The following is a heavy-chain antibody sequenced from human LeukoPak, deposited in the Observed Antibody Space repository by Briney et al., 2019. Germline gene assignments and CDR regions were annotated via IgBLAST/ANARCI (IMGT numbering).Heavy chain of an antibody. CDR2: IRSGGSIT. J-gene: IGHJ4*02. CDR3: ARVIWSGYYQIDY. Sequence: GGSLRLSCAASGFTFSSYSMNWVRQAPGKGLEWVSYIRSGGSITRYADYVKGRFTISRDNAKNSLYLQMNSLRAEDTAVYYCARVIWSGYYQIDYWGQGNLVTVSS. CDR1: GFTFSSYS. V-gene: IGHV3-48*01. D-gene: IGHD3-3*01.